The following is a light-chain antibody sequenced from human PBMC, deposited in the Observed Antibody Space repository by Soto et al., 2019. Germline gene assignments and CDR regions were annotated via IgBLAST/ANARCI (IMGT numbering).Light chain of an antibody. CDR1: QNIRGND. J-gene: IGKJ1*01. CDR2: GGS. V-gene: IGKV3-20*01. CDR3: QDYGTAPAWT. Sequence: EVVLTQSPGALSLSPGEGATLSCRASQNIRGNDLAWYRQKRGQAPRLLIYGGSSRADGIPDRFSGRGSGPNVTLAISRLEPEDSAVYYCQDYGTAPAWTFGRGTKVDIK.